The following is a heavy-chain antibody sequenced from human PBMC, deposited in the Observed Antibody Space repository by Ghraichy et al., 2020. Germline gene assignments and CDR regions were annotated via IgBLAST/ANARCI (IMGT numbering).Heavy chain of an antibody. CDR3: AKNLDYGDGRGDYFDY. CDR1: GFTFSSYA. J-gene: IGHJ4*02. CDR2: IIIRGGNT. V-gene: IGHV3-23*01. D-gene: IGHD4-17*01. Sequence: GGSLRLSCAASGFTFSSYAMSWVRQAPGKGLQWVSSIIIRGGNTYYADSVKGRFTISRDNSKNTLHLQMSSLRAEDTAVYYCAKNLDYGDGRGDYFDYWGQGIQITVSS.